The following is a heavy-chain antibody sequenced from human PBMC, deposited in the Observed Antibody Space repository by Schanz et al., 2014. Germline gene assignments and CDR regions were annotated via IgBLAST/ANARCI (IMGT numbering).Heavy chain of an antibody. D-gene: IGHD3-16*01. Sequence: VQLVESGGGVVQPGRSLRLSCAASGFTFSDYYMSWIRQAPGKGLEWVGRITNKPNNYNTEYAASVKGRFTISRDDSRNSLYLQMSSLKTEDTAVYYCVRLDVHDYWGQGTLVTVSA. CDR3: VRLDVHDY. V-gene: IGHV3-72*01. CDR1: GFTFSDYY. CDR2: ITNKPNNYNT. J-gene: IGHJ4*02.